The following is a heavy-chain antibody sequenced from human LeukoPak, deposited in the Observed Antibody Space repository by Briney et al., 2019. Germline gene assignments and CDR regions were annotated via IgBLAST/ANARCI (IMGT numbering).Heavy chain of an antibody. CDR3: AKSVIRYFDWLLHPIDY. CDR1: GFTFSSYA. D-gene: IGHD3-9*01. V-gene: IGHV3-23*01. Sequence: PGRSLRLSCAASGFTFSSYAMSWVRQAPGKGLEWVSAISGSGGSTYYADSVKGRFTISRDNSKNTLYLQMNSLRAEDTAVYYCAKSVIRYFDWLLHPIDYWGQGTLVTVSS. CDR2: ISGSGGST. J-gene: IGHJ4*02.